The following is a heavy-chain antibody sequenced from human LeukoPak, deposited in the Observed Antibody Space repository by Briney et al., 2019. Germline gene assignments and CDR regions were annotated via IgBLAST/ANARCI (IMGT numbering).Heavy chain of an antibody. Sequence: ASVKVSCNPSGYTFYVYYMQWRRQAPGQGLEWMGWINPNSGGTDYAQKFQGRVTMTRDTSISTAYMELSRLRSDDTAVYYCARTQGLLGDDGNFDSWGQGTLVTVSS. CDR3: ARTQGLLGDDGNFDS. J-gene: IGHJ4*02. D-gene: IGHD2/OR15-2a*01. V-gene: IGHV1-2*02. CDR1: GYTFYVYY. CDR2: INPNSGGT.